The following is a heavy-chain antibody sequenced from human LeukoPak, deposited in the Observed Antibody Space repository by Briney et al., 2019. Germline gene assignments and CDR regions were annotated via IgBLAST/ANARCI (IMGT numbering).Heavy chain of an antibody. D-gene: IGHD3-22*01. V-gene: IGHV1-69*13. CDR1: GGTFSSYA. CDR2: IIPIFGTA. J-gene: IGHJ4*02. CDR3: ARGGTYSYDSSAQD. Sequence: ASVKVSCKASGGTFSSYAISWVRQAPGQGLEWMGGIIPIFGTAKYAQKFQGRVTITADESTSTAYMELSSLRSDDTAVYYCARGGTYSYDSSAQDWGQGTLVTVSS.